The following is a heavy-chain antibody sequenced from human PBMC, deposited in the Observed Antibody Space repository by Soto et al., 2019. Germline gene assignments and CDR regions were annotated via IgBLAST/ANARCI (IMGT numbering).Heavy chain of an antibody. CDR3: TRPNCDSSRWCPFAI. J-gene: IGHJ3*02. D-gene: IGHD3-22*01. V-gene: IGHV3-30*03. CDR1: GFTFGSYG. Sequence: GGSLRLSCAASGFTFGSYGLHWVRQAPGKGLEWVAGVSEDGSNRYHADSVKGRFTISRDNSKNTLYLQLNSLRAEDTAVYYCTRPNCDSSRWCPFAIWGQGTKVTVSS. CDR2: VSEDGSNR.